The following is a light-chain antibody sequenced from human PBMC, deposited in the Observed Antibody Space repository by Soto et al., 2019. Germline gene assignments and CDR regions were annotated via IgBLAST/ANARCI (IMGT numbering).Light chain of an antibody. CDR1: QSVSSSY. CDR3: QQYGNSPWT. CDR2: GTS. J-gene: IGKJ1*01. V-gene: IGKV3-20*01. Sequence: EIVLTQSPGTLSLSPGERAILSCRASQSVSSSYLAWYQQKPGQAPRLLIYGTSNRATGIPVRFSGSGSGTDFTLTISRLEPEDFAVYYCQQYGNSPWTFGQGTKVEIK.